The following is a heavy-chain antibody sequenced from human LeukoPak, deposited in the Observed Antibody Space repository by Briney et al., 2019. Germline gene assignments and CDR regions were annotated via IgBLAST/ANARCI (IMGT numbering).Heavy chain of an antibody. CDR1: GFTFSSYA. J-gene: IGHJ4*02. CDR3: AKDGYDSSGYRTSFDY. CDR2: ISGSGGST. D-gene: IGHD3-22*01. Sequence: GGSLRLSCAASGFTFSSYAMSWVRQAPGKGLEWVSAISGSGGSTYYADSVKGRFTISRDNSKNTLYLQMNSLRAEDTAVYYCAKDGYDSSGYRTSFDYWGQGTLVTVYS. V-gene: IGHV3-23*01.